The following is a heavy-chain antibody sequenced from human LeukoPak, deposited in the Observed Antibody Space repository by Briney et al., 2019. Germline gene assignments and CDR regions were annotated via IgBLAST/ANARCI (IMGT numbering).Heavy chain of an antibody. CDR2: IYYSGST. Sequence: SETLSLTCTVSGGSITSYYWTWIRQPPGKGLEWIGYIYYSGSTNYNPSLKSRVTISVDTSKNQFSLKLSPVTAADTAVYYCARDRGLRYFDWWVDAFDIWGQGTMVTVSS. D-gene: IGHD3-9*01. J-gene: IGHJ3*02. V-gene: IGHV4-59*01. CDR1: GGSITSYY. CDR3: ARDRGLRYFDWWVDAFDI.